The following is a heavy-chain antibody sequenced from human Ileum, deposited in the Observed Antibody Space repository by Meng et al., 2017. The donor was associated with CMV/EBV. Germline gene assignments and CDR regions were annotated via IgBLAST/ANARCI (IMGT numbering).Heavy chain of an antibody. Sequence: PQLCPGLLKPSGTLSFTCAVYGGSLRGHYCNWIRQSPGNGLQWIAEINHVGRTNSNPSLASRVTISQDTSKNQCSLKLNSVTVADSAVYYCARGLFRYPAYFDLWGQGTLVTVSS. V-gene: IGHV4-34*01. D-gene: IGHD3-16*02. CDR1: GGSLRGHY. CDR3: ARGLFRYPAYFDL. CDR2: INHVGRT. J-gene: IGHJ4*02.